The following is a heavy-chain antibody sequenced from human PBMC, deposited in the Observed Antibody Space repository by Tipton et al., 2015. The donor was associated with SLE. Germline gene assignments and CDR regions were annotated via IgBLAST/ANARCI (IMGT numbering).Heavy chain of an antibody. CDR3: ARAKSNWGWEYYFDY. D-gene: IGHD7-27*01. J-gene: IGHJ4*02. Sequence: GSLRLSCAASGFTFSTHWMHWVRQDPGKGLGWVSRINGDGTSTTYADSVKGRFIISRDNTKSTLYLQMNSLGAEDTAVYYCARAKSNWGWEYYFDYWGQGTLVTVSS. CDR1: GFTFSTHW. CDR2: INGDGTST. V-gene: IGHV3-74*01.